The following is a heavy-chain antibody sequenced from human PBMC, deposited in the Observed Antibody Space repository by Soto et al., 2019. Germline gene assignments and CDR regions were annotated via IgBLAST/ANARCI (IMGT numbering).Heavy chain of an antibody. Sequence: GASVKVSCKASGGTFSSYAISWVRQAPGQGLEWMGGIIPIFGTANYAQKFQGRVTITADESTSTAYMELSSLRSENTAVYYCARDLEGVSDYWGQGTLVTVSS. V-gene: IGHV1-69*13. CDR3: ARDLEGVSDY. CDR1: GGTFSSYA. D-gene: IGHD3-10*01. J-gene: IGHJ4*02. CDR2: IIPIFGTA.